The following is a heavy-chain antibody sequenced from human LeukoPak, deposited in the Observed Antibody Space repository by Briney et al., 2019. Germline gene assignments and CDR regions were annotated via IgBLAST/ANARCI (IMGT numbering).Heavy chain of an antibody. D-gene: IGHD6-19*01. V-gene: IGHV3-13*05. CDR1: GFTFSSYD. J-gene: IGHJ4*02. CDR3: AVAVAGSGGFDY. CDR2: IGTAGHP. Sequence: PGGSLRLSCAASGFTFSSYDMHWVRQATGKGLEWVSAIGTAGHPYYPGSVKGRFTISRENAKNSLYVQMTSLRAGDTAVYYCAVAVAGSGGFDYWGQGTLVTVSS.